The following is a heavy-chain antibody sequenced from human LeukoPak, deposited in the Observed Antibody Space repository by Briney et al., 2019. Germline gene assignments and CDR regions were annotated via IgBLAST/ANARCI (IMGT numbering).Heavy chain of an antibody. V-gene: IGHV4-4*09. CDR1: GGSISSYY. J-gene: IGHJ6*03. Sequence: SETLSLTCTVSGGSISSYYWSWIRQPPGKGLEWIGYIYTSGSTNYNPSLKSRVTISVDTSKNQFSLKLSSVTAADTAVYYCARHGLQGYYYHYMDVWGKGTTVTVSS. D-gene: IGHD4-11*01. CDR2: IYTSGST. CDR3: ARHGLQGYYYHYMDV.